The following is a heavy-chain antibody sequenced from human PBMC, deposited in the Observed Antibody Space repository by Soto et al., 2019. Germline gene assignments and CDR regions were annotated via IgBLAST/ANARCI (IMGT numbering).Heavy chain of an antibody. Sequence: ASVKVSCKASGYTFTGYFVHCVRQAPGQGLEWMGGIIPIYGETNYAQILQGRVTMTTDTSTSTAYMELRSLTSDDTALYYCARATITMMLDWGQGTLVTVSS. D-gene: IGHD3-22*01. J-gene: IGHJ4*02. V-gene: IGHV1-18*04. CDR1: GYTFTGYF. CDR2: IIPIYGET. CDR3: ARATITMMLD.